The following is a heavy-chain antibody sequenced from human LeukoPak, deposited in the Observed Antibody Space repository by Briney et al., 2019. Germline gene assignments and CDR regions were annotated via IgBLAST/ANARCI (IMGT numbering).Heavy chain of an antibody. V-gene: IGHV3-30*02. CDR1: GFTFSSYG. J-gene: IGHJ5*02. D-gene: IGHD3-10*01. CDR2: IRYDGSNK. Sequence: PGGSLRPSCAASGFTFSSYGMHWVRQAPGKGLEWVAFIRYDGSNKYYADSVKGRLTISRDNSKNTLYLQMNSLRAEDTAVYYCAAMVRGVIRNWFDPWGQGTLVTVSS. CDR3: AAMVRGVIRNWFDP.